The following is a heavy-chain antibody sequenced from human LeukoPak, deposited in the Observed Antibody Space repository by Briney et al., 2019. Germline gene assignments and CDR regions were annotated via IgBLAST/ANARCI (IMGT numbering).Heavy chain of an antibody. CDR1: GFTFSSYA. Sequence: GGSLRLSCAASGFTFSSYAMTWVRQAPGKGLEWVSAISGSGGSTYYADSVKGRFTISRDNSKNMLYLQMNSLRAEDTAVYYCAEDVISVADRDYWGQGTLVTVSS. J-gene: IGHJ4*02. D-gene: IGHD2/OR15-2a*01. V-gene: IGHV3-23*01. CDR3: AEDVISVADRDY. CDR2: ISGSGGST.